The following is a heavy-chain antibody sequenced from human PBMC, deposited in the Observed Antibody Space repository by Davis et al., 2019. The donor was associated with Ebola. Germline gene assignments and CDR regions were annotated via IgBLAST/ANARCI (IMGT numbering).Heavy chain of an antibody. D-gene: IGHD3-9*01. V-gene: IGHV4-39*01. Sequence: MPSETLSLTCTVSGGSISSSSYYWGWIRQPPGKGLEWIGSISKGGSTYLNPSLTSRVTVSVDTSRSQFSLKLTSVTAADTAVFYCVRHLQEYHILTGYSHWGQGTLVIVSS. CDR2: ISKGGST. J-gene: IGHJ4*02. CDR1: GGSISSSSYY. CDR3: VRHLQEYHILTGYSH.